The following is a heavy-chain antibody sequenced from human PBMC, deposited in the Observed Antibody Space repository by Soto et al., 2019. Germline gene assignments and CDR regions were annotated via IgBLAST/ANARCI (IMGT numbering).Heavy chain of an antibody. CDR3: ARDPTAYPDDYVWGSYHRAPNWFDP. V-gene: IGHV1-18*04. CDR2: ISAYNGYT. D-gene: IGHD3-16*02. CDR1: GYTFTSYG. Sequence: GASVKVSCTASGYTFTSYGIRWVRQAPGQGLEWMGWISAYNGYTNYAQKLQGRVTMTTDTSTCTPYMELRRLRSDDTAVYYCARDPTAYPDDYVWGSYHRAPNWFDPWGQGTRVTVSS. J-gene: IGHJ5*02.